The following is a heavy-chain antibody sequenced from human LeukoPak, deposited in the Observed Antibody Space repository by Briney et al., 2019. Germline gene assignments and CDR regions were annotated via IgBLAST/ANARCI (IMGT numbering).Heavy chain of an antibody. D-gene: IGHD5-24*01. CDR3: ARNTINWFDP. CDR1: GYTFTDYY. J-gene: IGHJ5*02. Sequence: GASVTVSCKASGYTFTDYYMHWVRQAPGQGLEWMGWINPNSGGTNYAQKFQGRVSMTRDTSISTAYMELSRLRSDDTAVYYCARNTINWFDPWGQGVLVTVSS. CDR2: INPNSGGT. V-gene: IGHV1-2*02.